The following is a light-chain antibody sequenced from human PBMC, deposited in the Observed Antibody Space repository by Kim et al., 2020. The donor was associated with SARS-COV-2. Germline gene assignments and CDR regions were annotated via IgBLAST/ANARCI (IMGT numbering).Light chain of an antibody. Sequence: PSSISCRSRQSLVNRDGTTYLSWLQQRPGQPPRLLIYKSSNRFSGVPDRLSGSGAGTDFTLKISRVEAEDVGVYYCAQATQLPWTFGQGTKVDIK. CDR3: AQATQLPWT. CDR1: QSLVNRDGTTY. CDR2: KSS. V-gene: IGKV2-24*01. J-gene: IGKJ1*01.